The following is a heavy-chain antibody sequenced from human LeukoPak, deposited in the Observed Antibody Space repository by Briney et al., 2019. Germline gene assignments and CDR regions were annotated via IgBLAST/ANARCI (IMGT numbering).Heavy chain of an antibody. CDR1: GYTFTGYY. CDR3: ARDRGPLRYFDWLFKQYYFDY. J-gene: IGHJ4*02. CDR2: INPNSGGT. V-gene: IGHV1-2*02. Sequence: ASVKVSCKASGYTFTGYYMHWVRQAPGQGLEWMGWINPNSGGTNYAQKFQGRVTMTRDTSISTAYMELSRLRSDDTAVYYCARDRGPLRYFDWLFKQYYFDYWGQGTLVTVSS. D-gene: IGHD3-9*01.